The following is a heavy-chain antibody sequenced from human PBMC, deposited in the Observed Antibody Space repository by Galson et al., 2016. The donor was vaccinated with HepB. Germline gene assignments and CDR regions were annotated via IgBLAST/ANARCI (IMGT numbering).Heavy chain of an antibody. D-gene: IGHD1-1*01. CDR2: ISHSGNTR. V-gene: IGHV3-11*01. Sequence: SLRLSCAASGFSFNDFYMSWIRQPPGKALEWISYISHSGNTRDYADSVKGRFTVSRDNNKNSVYLQLNSLRAEDTALYYCARDVNNWTGDRRLFDLWGQGTLDAVSS. J-gene: IGHJ4*02. CDR1: GFSFNDFY. CDR3: ARDVNNWTGDRRLFDL.